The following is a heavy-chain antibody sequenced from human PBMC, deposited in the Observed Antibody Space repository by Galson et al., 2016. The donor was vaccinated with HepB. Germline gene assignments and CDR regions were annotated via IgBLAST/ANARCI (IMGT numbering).Heavy chain of an antibody. D-gene: IGHD2/OR15-2a*01. J-gene: IGHJ4*02. CDR3: ARRHEYCPPVGCSVDY. CDR2: DSMDGRRK. CDR1: GFTFSNYG. V-gene: IGHV3-30*03. Sequence: SLRLSCAASGFTFSNYGMHWVRLAPGKGLEWVAADSMDGRRKLYADSVKGRFTISRDNSNSMLFLQMSSLRAYDTAVYYCARRHEYCPPVGCSVDYWGQGTLVSVSS.